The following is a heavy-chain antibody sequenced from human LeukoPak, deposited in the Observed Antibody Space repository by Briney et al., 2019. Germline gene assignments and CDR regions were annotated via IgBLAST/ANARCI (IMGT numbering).Heavy chain of an antibody. V-gene: IGHV3-21*01. J-gene: IGHJ3*02. CDR2: ISSSSSYI. D-gene: IGHD6-13*01. Sequence: GGSLRLSCAASGLTFSSYSTNWVRQAPGKGLEWVSSISSSSSYIYYADSVKGRFTISRDNAKNSLYLQMNSLRAEDTAVYYCARVGRYSSSWTGAFDIWGQGTMVTVSS. CDR3: ARVGRYSSSWTGAFDI. CDR1: GLTFSSYS.